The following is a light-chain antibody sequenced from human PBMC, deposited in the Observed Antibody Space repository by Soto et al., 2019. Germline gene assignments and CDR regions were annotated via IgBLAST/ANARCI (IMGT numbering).Light chain of an antibody. J-gene: IGKJ5*01. V-gene: IGKV3-20*01. CDR2: DAS. CDR1: QSVSYY. CDR3: QQYGSSPIT. Sequence: EIVLTQSPGTLSLSPGERATLSCRASQSVSYYLAWYQQNPGQAPRLLIYDASSRATGVPDRFSGSGSGTDFTLTISRLEPEDFAVYYCQQYGSSPITFGQGTRLEIK.